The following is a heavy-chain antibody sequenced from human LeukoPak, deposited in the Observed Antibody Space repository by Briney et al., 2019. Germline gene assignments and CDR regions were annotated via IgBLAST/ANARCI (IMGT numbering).Heavy chain of an antibody. V-gene: IGHV3-30*03. CDR1: GFTFSSYG. CDR2: ISYDGSNK. D-gene: IGHD3-3*02. J-gene: IGHJ3*02. CDR3: ARGTFLEWYPEGGHAFDI. Sequence: GGSLRLSCAASGFTFSSYGMHWVRQAPGKGLEWVAVISYDGSNKYYADSVKGRFTISRDNSKNTLYLQMNSLRAEDTAVYYCARGTFLEWYPEGGHAFDIWGQGTMVTVSS.